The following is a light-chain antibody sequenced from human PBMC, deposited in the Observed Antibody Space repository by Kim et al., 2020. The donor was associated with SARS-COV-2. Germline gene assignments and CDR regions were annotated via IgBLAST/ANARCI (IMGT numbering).Light chain of an antibody. J-gene: IGKJ4*01. CDR1: QTIPTY. V-gene: IGKV3-11*01. CDR3: QQRSSWPPVLT. CDR2: ETA. Sequence: PWAKATYTCRASQTIPTYLDWYQQKPGQPPRLLIYETATRAAGVPARFTGSGSGTDFTFTISSREPEDFAIYYCQQRSSWPPVLTFGGGTKVDIK.